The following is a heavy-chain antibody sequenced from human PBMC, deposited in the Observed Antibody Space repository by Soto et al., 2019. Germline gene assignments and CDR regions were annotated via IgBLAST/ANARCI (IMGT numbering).Heavy chain of an antibody. CDR2: ISAHNGNT. Sequence: ASVKVSCKASGYTFSNYGVSWVRQAPGQRLEWKGWISAHNGNTKSAQKLQGRVTMTTDTSTSTAYMDLRSLRPDDTAVYYCARDVREISGAYYYYGMDVWGQGTTVTVSS. CDR3: ARDVREISGAYYYYGMDV. CDR1: GYTFSNYG. D-gene: IGHD2-15*01. J-gene: IGHJ6*02. V-gene: IGHV1-18*01.